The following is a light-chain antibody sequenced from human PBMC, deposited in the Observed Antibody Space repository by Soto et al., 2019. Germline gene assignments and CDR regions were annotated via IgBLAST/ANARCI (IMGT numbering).Light chain of an antibody. CDR3: VQYGNSPRT. CDR2: GAS. V-gene: IGKV3-20*01. J-gene: IGKJ1*01. CDR1: ESVSNNQ. Sequence: EIVLTQSPGTLSLSPGERATLSCRASESVSNNQLAWYQQKLGQAPRLLIYGASSRATGIPDRFSASGSGTDFTLTIRGLEPEDFAVYYCVQYGNSPRTFGQGTKVEV.